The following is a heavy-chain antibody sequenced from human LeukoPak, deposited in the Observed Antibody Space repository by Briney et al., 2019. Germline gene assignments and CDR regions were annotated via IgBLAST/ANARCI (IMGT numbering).Heavy chain of an antibody. D-gene: IGHD1-7*01. CDR1: GYTFTRYG. J-gene: IGHJ4*02. V-gene: IGHV1-18*01. CDR3: ARDHSNWNYAPDF. Sequence: GASVKVSCKASGYTFTRYGISWVRQAPGQVLQWLGWMSASNGNTNYAQKFRDRVTMSTDTSTGTAYLNVRSLTSDDTAVYYCARDHSNWNYAPDFWGQGTLVIVSS. CDR2: MSASNGNT.